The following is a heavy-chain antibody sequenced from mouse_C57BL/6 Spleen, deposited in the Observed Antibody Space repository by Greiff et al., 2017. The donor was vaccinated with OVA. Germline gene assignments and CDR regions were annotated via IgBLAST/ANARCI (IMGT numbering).Heavy chain of an antibody. V-gene: IGHV5-9-1*02. J-gene: IGHJ2*01. CDR3: TREGVYYYGSSYPYYFDY. CDR2: ISSGGDYI. CDR1: GFTFSSYA. D-gene: IGHD1-1*01. Sequence: EVKLVESGEGLVKPGGSLKLSCAASGFTFSSYAMSWVRQTPEKRLEWVAYISSGGDYIYYADPVKGRFTISRDNARNTLYLQMSSLKSEDTAMYYCTREGVYYYGSSYPYYFDYWGQGTTLTVSS.